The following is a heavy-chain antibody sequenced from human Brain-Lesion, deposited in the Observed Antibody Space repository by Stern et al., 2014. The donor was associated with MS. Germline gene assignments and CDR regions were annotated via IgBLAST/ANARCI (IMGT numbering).Heavy chain of an antibody. CDR2: IHPSGSA. CDR1: GGSISSGSDY. V-gene: IGHV4-61*02. CDR3: ASGYRIFDY. J-gene: IGHJ4*02. D-gene: IGHD5-18*01. Sequence: VQLVESGQGLVKPSQTLSLTCTVSGGSISSGSDYWSWIRQPVGKGLEWIGRIHPSGSAFYTPSLKSRVTISTDTSMNQFSLELNSATAADTAIYYCASGYRIFDYWGQGILVTVSS.